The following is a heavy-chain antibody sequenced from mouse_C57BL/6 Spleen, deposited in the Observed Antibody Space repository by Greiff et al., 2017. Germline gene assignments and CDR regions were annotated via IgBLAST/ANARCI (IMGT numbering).Heavy chain of an antibody. V-gene: IGHV1-80*01. CDR3: AREDGSSYVKYYFDY. CDR2: IYPGDGDT. D-gene: IGHD1-1*01. Sequence: QVQLQQSGAELVKPGASVKISCKASGYAFSSYWMNWVKQRPGKGLEWIGQIYPGDGDTNYNGKFKGKATLTADKSSSTAYMQLSSLTSEDSAFYFCAREDGSSYVKYYFDYWGQGTTLTVSS. J-gene: IGHJ2*01. CDR1: GYAFSSYW.